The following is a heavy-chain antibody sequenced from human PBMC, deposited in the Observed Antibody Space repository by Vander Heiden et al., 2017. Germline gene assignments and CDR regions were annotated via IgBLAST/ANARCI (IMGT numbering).Heavy chain of an antibody. J-gene: IGHJ6*02. CDR1: GGTFSSYA. Sequence: QVQLVQSGAEVKKPGSSVKVSCKASGGTFSSYAISWVRQAPGQGLEWMGGIIPIFGTANYAQKFQGRVTITADESTSTAYMELSSLRSEDTAVYYCARDFGPLRGIAAPSTPHRYYYYYYGMDVWGQGTTVTVSS. D-gene: IGHD6-13*01. V-gene: IGHV1-69*01. CDR3: ARDFGPLRGIAAPSTPHRYYYYYYGMDV. CDR2: IIPIFGTA.